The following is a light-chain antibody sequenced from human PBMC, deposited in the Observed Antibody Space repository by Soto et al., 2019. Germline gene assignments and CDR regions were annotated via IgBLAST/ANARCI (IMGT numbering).Light chain of an antibody. CDR1: SSNIGSNT. V-gene: IGLV1-44*01. Sequence: QSVLTQPPSASGTPGQRVTISCSGSSSNIGSNTVNWYQQLPGTAPKLLIYTYNQRPSGVPDRFSGSKSGTSASLAISGLQSEYEAVYYCAAWDDSLNAWVFGGGTKLTV. CDR2: TYN. CDR3: AAWDDSLNAWV. J-gene: IGLJ3*02.